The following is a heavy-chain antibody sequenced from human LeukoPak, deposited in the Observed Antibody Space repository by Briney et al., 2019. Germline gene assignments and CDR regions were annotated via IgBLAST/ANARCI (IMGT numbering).Heavy chain of an antibody. CDR2: IIPIFGTA. V-gene: IGHV1-69*13. CDR3: ASRRITIFGVVMDV. CDR1: GGTFISYA. D-gene: IGHD3-3*01. Sequence: GASVKVSCKASGGTFISYAISWVRQAPGQGLEWMGGIIPIFGTANYAQKFQGRVTITADESTSTAYMELSSLRSEDTAVYYCASRRITIFGVVMDVWGKGTTVTVSS. J-gene: IGHJ6*04.